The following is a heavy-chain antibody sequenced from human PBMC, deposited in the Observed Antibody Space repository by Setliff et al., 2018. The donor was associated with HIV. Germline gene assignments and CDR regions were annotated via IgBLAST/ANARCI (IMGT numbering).Heavy chain of an antibody. Sequence: KTSETLSLTCAVYGASFSGYYWSWVRQPPGKGLEWIGEINHSGSTNYNPSLKSRVTISVDTSKNQFSLKVRSVTAADTAVYYCARRGADSYYPRPLDVWGKGTTVTVSS. J-gene: IGHJ6*04. CDR2: INHSGST. D-gene: IGHD3-10*01. V-gene: IGHV4-34*01. CDR3: ARRGADSYYPRPLDV. CDR1: GASFSGYY.